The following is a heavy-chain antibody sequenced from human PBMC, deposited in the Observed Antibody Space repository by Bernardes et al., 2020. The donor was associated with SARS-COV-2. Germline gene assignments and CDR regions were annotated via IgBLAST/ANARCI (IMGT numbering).Heavy chain of an antibody. CDR1: GFTVSSNY. D-gene: IGHD3-22*01. CDR2: IYSGGRT. CDR3: ARDWHLYDSSVWGV. Sequence: GSLRLSCAASGFTVSSNYMSWVRQAPGKGLEWVSVIYSGGRTYYADSVKGRFTISRDNSKNTLYLQMNSLRAEDTAVYYCARDWHLYDSSVWGVWGQGTTVTVSS. V-gene: IGHV3-53*01. J-gene: IGHJ6*02.